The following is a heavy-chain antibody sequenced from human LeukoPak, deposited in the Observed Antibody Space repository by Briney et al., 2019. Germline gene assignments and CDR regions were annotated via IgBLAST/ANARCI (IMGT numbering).Heavy chain of an antibody. CDR2: IYYSGST. CDR1: GGSISSYY. CDR3: ARSYSGSPGGFDY. V-gene: IGHV4-59*08. J-gene: IGHJ4*02. Sequence: PSETLSLTCTVSGGSISSYYWSWIRQPPGKGLEWIGYIYYSGSTNYNPSLKSRVTISVDTSKNQFSLKLSSVTAADTAVYYCARSYSGSPGGFDYWGQGTLVTVSS. D-gene: IGHD1-26*01.